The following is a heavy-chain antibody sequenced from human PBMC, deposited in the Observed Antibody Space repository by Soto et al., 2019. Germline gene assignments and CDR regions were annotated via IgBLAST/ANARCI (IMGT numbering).Heavy chain of an antibody. Sequence: GGSLRLSCAASGFTFSSYAMHWVRQAPGKGLEWVAVISYDGSNKYYADSVKGRFTISRDNSKNTLYLQMNSLRAEDTAVYYCARVRYFDWDHLYRYYGMDVWGQGTTVTVSS. CDR2: ISYDGSNK. V-gene: IGHV3-30-3*01. D-gene: IGHD3-9*01. CDR1: GFTFSSYA. J-gene: IGHJ6*02. CDR3: ARVRYFDWDHLYRYYGMDV.